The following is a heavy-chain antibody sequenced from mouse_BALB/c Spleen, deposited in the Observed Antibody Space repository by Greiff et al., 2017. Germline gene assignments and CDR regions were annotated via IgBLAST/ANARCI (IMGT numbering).Heavy chain of an antibody. CDR1: GFTFSSYT. V-gene: IGHV5-6-4*01. CDR2: ISSGGSYT. Sequence: EVHLVESGGGLVKPGGSLKLSCAASGFTFSSYTMSWVRQTPEKRLEWVATISSGGSYTYYPDSVKGRFTISRDNAKNTLYLQMSSLKSEDTAMYYCTRDRVLFDYWGQGTTLTVSS. D-gene: IGHD2-14*01. CDR3: TRDRVLFDY. J-gene: IGHJ2*01.